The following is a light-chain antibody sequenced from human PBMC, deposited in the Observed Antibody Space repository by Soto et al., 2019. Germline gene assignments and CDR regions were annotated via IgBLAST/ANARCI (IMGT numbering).Light chain of an antibody. Sequence: EIVLTQSPGNLSLSPGERATLSCRASQSVSSSYFAWYQQKPGQAPRLLIYAASSRASGFPDRFSGSGSGTDFTLTISRLEPEDFAVYYCQYYGNSQGLTFGGGTKVEIK. CDR1: QSVSSSY. CDR3: QYYGNSQGLT. V-gene: IGKV3-20*01. CDR2: AAS. J-gene: IGKJ4*01.